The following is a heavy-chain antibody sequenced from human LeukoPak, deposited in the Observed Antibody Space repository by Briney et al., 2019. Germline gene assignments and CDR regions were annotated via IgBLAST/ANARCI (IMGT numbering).Heavy chain of an antibody. CDR1: EITFSDYT. CDR2: ISSQSNYI. V-gene: IGHV3-21*04. J-gene: IGHJ4*02. CDR3: AGPHYYDSSGFSH. Sequence: GGSLRLSCAASEITFSDYTMNWVRQAPGKEPEWVSSISSQSNYIYYADSMKGRFTISRDNAKNSLYLQMNSLRAEDTAVYYCAGPHYYDSSGFSHWGQGTLVTVSS. D-gene: IGHD3-22*01.